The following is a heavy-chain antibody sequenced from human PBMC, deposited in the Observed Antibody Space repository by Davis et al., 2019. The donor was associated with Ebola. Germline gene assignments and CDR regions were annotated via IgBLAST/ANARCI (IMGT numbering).Heavy chain of an antibody. CDR3: ARGPTLIDY. Sequence: KVSCKGSGNSFTSFWIGWVRQMPGKGLEWMGTIYPGDSDTRYSPSFQGQVTISADKSISTAYLQWSSLKASDTAMYYCARGPTLIDYWGQGTLVTVSS. CDR1: GNSFTSFW. CDR2: IYPGDSDT. J-gene: IGHJ4*02. V-gene: IGHV5-51*01. D-gene: IGHD4-17*01.